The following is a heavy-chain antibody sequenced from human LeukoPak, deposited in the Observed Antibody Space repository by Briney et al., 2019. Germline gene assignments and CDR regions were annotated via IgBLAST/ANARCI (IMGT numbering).Heavy chain of an antibody. J-gene: IGHJ3*02. D-gene: IGHD4-17*01. Sequence: GGSLRLSCVASGSAFSTYPMSWVRQAPGKGLEWVSGVSGSGGHKFYADSAKGRVTISRDNSKKTLYLQMSSLRADDTAVYYCAKGGASVTDAPHGDVVTTTLDGFDIWGHGTMVTVST. V-gene: IGHV3-23*01. CDR3: AKGGASVTDAPHGDVVTTTLDGFDI. CDR1: GSAFSTYP. CDR2: VSGSGGHK.